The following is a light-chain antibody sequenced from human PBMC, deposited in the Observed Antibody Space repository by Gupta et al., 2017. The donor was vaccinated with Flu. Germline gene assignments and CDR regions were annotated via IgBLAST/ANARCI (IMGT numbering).Light chain of an antibody. Sequence: DLQMKQSPSFPSAFVGDRVTITCRASQIVRNDLGWYQQKPGEAPNRLINAASSLQSGVPSRFSGSGAGTEFTLTIDSLQAEDFATYYCLQHSSYPLTFGGGTKVEIK. V-gene: IGKV1-17*01. CDR1: QIVRND. CDR2: AAS. J-gene: IGKJ4*01. CDR3: LQHSSYPLT.